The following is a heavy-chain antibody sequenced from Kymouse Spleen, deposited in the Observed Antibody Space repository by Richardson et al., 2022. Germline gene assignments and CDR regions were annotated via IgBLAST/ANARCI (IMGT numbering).Heavy chain of an antibody. CDR1: GGSISSSSYY. D-gene: IGHD2-15*01. J-gene: IGHJ6*02. V-gene: IGHV4-39*01. CDR2: IYYSGST. Sequence: QLQLQESGPGLVKPSETLSLTCTVSGGSISSSSYYWGWIRQPPGKGLEWIGSIYYSGSTYYNPSLKSRVTISVDTSKNQFSLKLSSVTAADTAVYYCAREDIVVSGYYYYGMDVWGQGTTVTVSS. CDR3: AREDIVVSGYYYYGMDV.